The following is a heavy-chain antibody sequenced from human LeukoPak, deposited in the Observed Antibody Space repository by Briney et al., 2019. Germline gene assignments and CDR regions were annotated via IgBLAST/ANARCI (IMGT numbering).Heavy chain of an antibody. J-gene: IGHJ4*02. Sequence: GGSLRLSCAGSGFTFSSHAMSWVRQAPGNGLEWVANIKQDGSEKYYVDSVKGRFTISRDNTKNSLYLQMNSLRAEDTAVFYCARDGTYTDYDPDFDIWGQGTLVTVSS. CDR1: GFTFSSHA. CDR2: IKQDGSEK. D-gene: IGHD5-12*01. CDR3: ARDGTYTDYDPDFDI. V-gene: IGHV3-7*04.